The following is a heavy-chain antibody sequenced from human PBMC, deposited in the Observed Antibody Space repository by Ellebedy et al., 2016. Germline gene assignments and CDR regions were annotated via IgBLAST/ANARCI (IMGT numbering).Heavy chain of an antibody. CDR3: ARVEIGYTWYFDL. CDR1: GDNVSSTSRT. Sequence: SETLSLTCAISGDNVSSTSRTWNWIRRSPSRGLEWLGRTYYRSQWFSDYAVSVKGRLIINPDTSKNQFSLHLNSVTPEDTAVYYCARVEIGYTWYFDLWGPGTLVIVSP. CDR2: TYYRSQWFS. V-gene: IGHV6-1*01. D-gene: IGHD3-16*02. J-gene: IGHJ2*01.